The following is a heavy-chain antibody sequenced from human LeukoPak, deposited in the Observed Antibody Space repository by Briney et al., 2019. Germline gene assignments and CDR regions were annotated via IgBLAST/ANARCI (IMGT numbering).Heavy chain of an antibody. Sequence: PGGSLRLSCEASEFTFSNYKMNWVRPLQGRQREGVSSIPRSSTYVFYADSVKGRFTISRDNAQNSLYLQMNSLRAEDTAVYYCARDPYSGSYGNNYYYYMDVWGKGTTVTISS. CDR1: EFTFSNYK. CDR2: IPRSSTYV. V-gene: IGHV3-21*01. J-gene: IGHJ6*03. D-gene: IGHD5-12*01. CDR3: ARDPYSGSYGNNYYYYMDV.